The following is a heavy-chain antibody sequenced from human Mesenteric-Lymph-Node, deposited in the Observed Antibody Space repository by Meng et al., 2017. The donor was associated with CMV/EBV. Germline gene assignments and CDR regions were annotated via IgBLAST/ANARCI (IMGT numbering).Heavy chain of an antibody. CDR1: GYSFTNSY. J-gene: IGHJ4*02. CDR2: IYPSDGST. CDR3: ATDGGHHDFDY. Sequence: SCKTSGYSFTNSYIHGMQQAPGQGLEWMGVIYPSDGSTKSAQKFQDRVTMTRDTSTSTVYMELSSLRSEDTAVYCCATDGGHHDFDYWGQGTLVTVSS. D-gene: IGHD3-3*01. V-gene: IGHV1-46*01.